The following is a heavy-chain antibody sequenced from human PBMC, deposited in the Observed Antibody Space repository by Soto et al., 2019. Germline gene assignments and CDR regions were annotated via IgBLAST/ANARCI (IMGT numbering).Heavy chain of an antibody. CDR2: SRKKADSYTP. J-gene: IGHJ4*02. CDR3: ACDYRDY. Sequence: ESGGGLVQPGGSLRLSCAVSGFDFSDHHMDWVRQAPGKGLEWVGRSRKKADSYTPEYAASVKGRFTISRDESKNSLYLQVNNLETEDTAVYFCACDYRDYCGQGTPVTVSS. V-gene: IGHV3-72*01. D-gene: IGHD2-21*01. CDR1: GFDFSDHH.